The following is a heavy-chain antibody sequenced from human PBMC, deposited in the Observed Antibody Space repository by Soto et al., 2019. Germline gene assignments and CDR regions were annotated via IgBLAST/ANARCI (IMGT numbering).Heavy chain of an antibody. Sequence: EVQLVESGGGLIQPGGSLRLSCAASGFTVSSNYMSWVRQAPGKGLEWVSVIYSGGSTYYADSVKGRFTIYRDNSKNTLSLQMSSLSAEDTAVDYCARDRYPFDYWGQGTLVTVSS. CDR2: IYSGGST. J-gene: IGHJ4*02. CDR1: GFTVSSNY. V-gene: IGHV3-53*01. D-gene: IGHD1-26*01. CDR3: ARDRYPFDY.